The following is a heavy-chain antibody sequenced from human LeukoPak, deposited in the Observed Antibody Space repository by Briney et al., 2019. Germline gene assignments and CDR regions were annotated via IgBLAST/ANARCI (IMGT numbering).Heavy chain of an antibody. CDR1: GYTFTSYG. V-gene: IGHV1-18*01. D-gene: IGHD3-3*01. CDR2: ISAYNGNT. J-gene: IGHJ3*02. CDR3: ARDLGYMEWLGVLDI. Sequence: ASVKVSCKASGYTFTSYGISWVRQAPGQGLEWMGWISAYNGNTNYAQKLQGRVTMTTDTSTSTAYIELRSLRSDDTAVYYCARDLGYMEWLGVLDIWGQGTMVTVSS.